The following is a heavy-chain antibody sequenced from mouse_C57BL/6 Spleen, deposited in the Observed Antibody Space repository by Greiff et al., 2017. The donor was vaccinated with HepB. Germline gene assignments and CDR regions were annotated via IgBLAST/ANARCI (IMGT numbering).Heavy chain of an antibody. V-gene: IGHV1-52*01. CDR2: IDPSDSET. D-gene: IGHD2-5*01. Sequence: VQLQQPGAELVRPGSSVKLSCKASGYTFTSYWMHWVKQRPIQGLEWIGNIDPSDSETHYNQKFKDKATLTVDKSSSTAYMQLSSLTSEDSAVYYCARRGSNHGGFAYWGQGTLVTVSA. CDR3: ARRGSNHGGFAY. J-gene: IGHJ3*01. CDR1: GYTFTSYW.